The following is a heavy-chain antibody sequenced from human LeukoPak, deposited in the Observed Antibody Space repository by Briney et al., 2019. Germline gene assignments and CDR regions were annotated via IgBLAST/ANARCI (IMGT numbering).Heavy chain of an antibody. D-gene: IGHD1-1*01. CDR3: ARNFQLLTLQPPFDY. CDR2: FFHSGST. V-gene: IGHV4-39*01. J-gene: IGHJ4*02. CDR1: GGSISSSNYY. Sequence: SETLSLTCTVSGGSISSSNYYWGWIRQPPGKGLEWIGSFFHSGSTYYNPSLKSRVTISADTSKNQFSPRLSSVTAADTAVYYCARNFQLLTLQPPFDYWGQGTLVTVSS.